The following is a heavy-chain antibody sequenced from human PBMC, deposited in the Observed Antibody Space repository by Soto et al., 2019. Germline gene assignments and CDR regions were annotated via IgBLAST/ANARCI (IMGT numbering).Heavy chain of an antibody. J-gene: IGHJ4*02. Sequence: QVQLVQSGAEVKKPGASVKVSCKASGYTFTSYAMHWVRQAPGQRLEWMGWINAGNGNTKYSQKFQGRVTITRDTSASTAYMELSSLRSEDTAVYYCARTADQTTYYDFRSGPYYFDYWGQGTLVTVSS. D-gene: IGHD3-3*01. CDR3: ARTADQTTYYDFRSGPYYFDY. CDR2: INAGNGNT. V-gene: IGHV1-3*01. CDR1: GYTFTSYA.